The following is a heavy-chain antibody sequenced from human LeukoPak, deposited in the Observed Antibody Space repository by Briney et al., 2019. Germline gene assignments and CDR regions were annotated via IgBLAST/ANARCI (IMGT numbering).Heavy chain of an antibody. J-gene: IGHJ4*02. V-gene: IGHV4-34*01. CDR3: ARDKFSTQYRLRLGEFSD. CDR1: GGSFSGYY. Sequence: SETLSLTCAVYGGSFSGYYWSWIRQPPGKGLEWIGEINHSGSTNYNPSLKSRVTISVDTSKNQFSLKLSSVTAADTAVYYCARDKFSTQYRLRLGEFSDWGQGTLVTVSS. D-gene: IGHD3-16*01. CDR2: INHSGST.